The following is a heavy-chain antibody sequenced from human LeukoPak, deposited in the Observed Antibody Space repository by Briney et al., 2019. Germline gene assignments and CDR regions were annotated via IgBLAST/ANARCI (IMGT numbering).Heavy chain of an antibody. CDR3: ARALGYGDYYFDY. J-gene: IGHJ4*02. CDR2: IIPIFGTA. CDR1: VGSFSSYA. Sequence: GASVKVSCKASVGSFSSYAISWVRQDPGHGREWMGGIIPIFGTANYAQKFQGRVTITADESTSTAYMELSSLRSEDTAVYYCARALGYGDYYFDYWGQGTLVTVSS. V-gene: IGHV1-69*13. D-gene: IGHD4-17*01.